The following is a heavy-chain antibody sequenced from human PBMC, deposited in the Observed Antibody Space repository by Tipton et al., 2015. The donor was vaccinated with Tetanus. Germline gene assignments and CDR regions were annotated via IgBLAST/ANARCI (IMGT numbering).Heavy chain of an antibody. Sequence: GLVKPSETLSLTCAVSGGSLSGHFWSWVRQTPGKGLEWIGEITPRGSTSYNPSLKSRVSMSVDTSKNQFSLNMTSVAAADTAVYYCAMLPKHWLAHRGAPWGQGIQVTVSS. V-gene: IGHV4-34*01. CDR3: AMLPKHWLAHRGAP. D-gene: IGHD6-19*01. CDR1: GGSLSGHF. CDR2: ITPRGST. J-gene: IGHJ5*02.